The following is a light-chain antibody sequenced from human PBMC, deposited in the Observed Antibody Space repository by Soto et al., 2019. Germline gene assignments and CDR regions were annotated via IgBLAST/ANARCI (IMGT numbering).Light chain of an antibody. V-gene: IGLV1-47*01. CDR3: AAWDDSLSGSWV. CDR1: SSNFGSNY. Sequence: QSVLTQPHSASGTAGLRVTISFFGSSSNFGSNYVYWYQQLPGTAPKLLIYRNNQRPSGVPDRFSGSKSGTSASLAISGLRSEDEADYYCAAWDDSLSGSWVFGGGTKLTV. CDR2: RNN. J-gene: IGLJ3*02.